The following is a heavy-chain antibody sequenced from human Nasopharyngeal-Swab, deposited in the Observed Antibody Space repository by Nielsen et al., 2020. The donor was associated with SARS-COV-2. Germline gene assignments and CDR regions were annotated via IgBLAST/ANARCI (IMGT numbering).Heavy chain of an antibody. D-gene: IGHD4-17*01. CDR2: IIPVSGTA. V-gene: IGHV1-69*06. Sequence: SVKVSCKASGDTFISYAFSWVRQAPGQGLEWVGGIIPVSGTAHYAQKFQGRDTITADKPTSTAYMDLTSLRSDDTAVYYCARDSGGRRNDYGNSRHAFDIWGQGTLVTVSS. CDR3: ARDSGGRRNDYGNSRHAFDI. J-gene: IGHJ3*02. CDR1: GDTFISYA.